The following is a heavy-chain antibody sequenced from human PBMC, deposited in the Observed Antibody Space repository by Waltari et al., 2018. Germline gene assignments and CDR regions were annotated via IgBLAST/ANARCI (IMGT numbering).Heavy chain of an antibody. D-gene: IGHD6-13*01. J-gene: IGHJ5*02. CDR2: INPSGGST. Sequence: QVQLVQSGAEVKKPGASVKVSCKSSGYTFTSYYMHWVRQAPGQGLEWMGIINPSGGSTSYAQKFQGRVTMTRDTSTSTVYMELSGLRSEDTAVYYCARDMGPIAAAGTCWFDPWGQGTLVTVSS. CDR3: ARDMGPIAAAGTCWFDP. CDR1: GYTFTSYY. V-gene: IGHV1-46*01.